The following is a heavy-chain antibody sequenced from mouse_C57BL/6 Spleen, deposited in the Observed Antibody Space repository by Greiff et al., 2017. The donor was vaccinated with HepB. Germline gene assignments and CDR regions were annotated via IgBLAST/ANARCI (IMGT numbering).Heavy chain of an antibody. CDR3: TRRNYGSSLFDY. D-gene: IGHD1-1*01. J-gene: IGHJ2*01. CDR2: ISRGSSTI. V-gene: IGHV5-17*01. Sequence: EVQGVESGGGLVKPGGSLKLSCAASGFTFSDYGMHWVRQAPEKGLEWVAYISRGSSTIYYADTVKGRFTISRDNAKNTLFLQMTSRRSEDTAMYYCTRRNYGSSLFDYWGQGTTLTVSS. CDR1: GFTFSDYG.